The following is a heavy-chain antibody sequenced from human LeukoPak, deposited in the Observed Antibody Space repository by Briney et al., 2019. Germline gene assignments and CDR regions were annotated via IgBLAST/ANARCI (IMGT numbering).Heavy chain of an antibody. J-gene: IGHJ5*02. CDR2: IYWNGDK. Sequence: ESGPTLVNPTQTLTLTCTFSGFSLATTGVGVGWLRRPPGKALEWLALIYWNGDKYYTPSLKDRLTITKDTSKNQVVLTMTNMDPVDTATYYCSHRPMIESPSPYNYFDPWGQGTLVTVSS. CDR3: SHRPMIESPSPYNYFDP. CDR1: GFSLATTGVG. D-gene: IGHD3-22*01. V-gene: IGHV2-5*01.